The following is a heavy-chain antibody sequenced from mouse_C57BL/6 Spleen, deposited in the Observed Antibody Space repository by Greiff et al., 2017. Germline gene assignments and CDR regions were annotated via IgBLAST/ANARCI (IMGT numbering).Heavy chain of an antibody. J-gene: IGHJ4*01. CDR3: ARDGYGYFYAMDY. CDR1: GYTFTSYW. V-gene: IGHV1-53*01. Sequence: QVQLQQPGTELVKPGASVKLSCKASGYTFTSYWMHWVKQRPGQGLEWIGNINPSNGGTNYNEKFKSKATLTVDKSSSTAYMQLSSLTSEDAAVYYGARDGYGYFYAMDYWGKGTSVTVSS. CDR2: INPSNGGT. D-gene: IGHD2-2*01.